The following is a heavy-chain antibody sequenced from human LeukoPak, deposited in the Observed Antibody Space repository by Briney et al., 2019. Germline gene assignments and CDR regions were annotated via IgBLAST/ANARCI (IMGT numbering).Heavy chain of an antibody. Sequence: GGSLRLSCAASGFTFSSYSMNWVRQAPGKGLEWVSYISSSSSTIYYADSVKGRFTISRDNAKNSLYLQMNSLRAEDTAVYYCARYYNYYDSSGYLDYWGQGTLVTVSS. J-gene: IGHJ4*02. V-gene: IGHV3-48*01. D-gene: IGHD3-22*01. CDR2: ISSSSSTI. CDR3: ARYYNYYDSSGYLDY. CDR1: GFTFSSYS.